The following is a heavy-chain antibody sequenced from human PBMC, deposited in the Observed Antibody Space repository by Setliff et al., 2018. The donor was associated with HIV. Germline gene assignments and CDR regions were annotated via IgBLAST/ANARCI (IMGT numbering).Heavy chain of an antibody. Sequence: TSETLSLTCAVYGASFSGYYWGWIRQSPKKGLEWIAEIDHSGSATYNPSLKDRVTVSVDLSKNQFSLRVNSLTAADTGFYYCVRLRARVPPSIFDYWGQGTLVTVSS. D-gene: IGHD6-25*01. CDR1: GASFSGYY. CDR3: VRLRARVPPSIFDY. V-gene: IGHV4-34*01. J-gene: IGHJ4*02. CDR2: IDHSGSA.